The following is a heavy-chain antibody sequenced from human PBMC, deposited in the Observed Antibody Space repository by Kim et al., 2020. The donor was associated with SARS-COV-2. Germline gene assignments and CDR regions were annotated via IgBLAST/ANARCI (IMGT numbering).Heavy chain of an antibody. J-gene: IGHJ6*02. CDR3: TSRFAPEFLVPAYYYYGMDV. D-gene: IGHD2-15*01. V-gene: IGHV3-15*01. CDR1: GFTFSNAW. Sequence: GGSLRLSCAASGFTFSNAWMSWVRQAPGKGLEWVGRIKSKTDGGTTDYAAPVKGRFTISRDDSKNTLYLQMNSLKTEDTAVYYCTSRFAPEFLVPAYYYYGMDVWGQVTTVTVSS. CDR2: IKSKTDGGTT.